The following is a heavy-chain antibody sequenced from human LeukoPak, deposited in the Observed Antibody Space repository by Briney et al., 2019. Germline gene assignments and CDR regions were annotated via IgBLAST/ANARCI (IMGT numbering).Heavy chain of an antibody. CDR2: ISYDGSNK. V-gene: IGHV3-30*18. D-gene: IGHD3-10*01. J-gene: IGHJ4*02. Sequence: GRSLRLSCAASGFTFSSYGMHWVRQAPGKGREWVAVISYDGSNKYYADSVKGRFTISRDNSKNTLYLQMNSLRAEDTAVYYCAKDGDMVRGILDYWGQGTLVTVSS. CDR1: GFTFSSYG. CDR3: AKDGDMVRGILDY.